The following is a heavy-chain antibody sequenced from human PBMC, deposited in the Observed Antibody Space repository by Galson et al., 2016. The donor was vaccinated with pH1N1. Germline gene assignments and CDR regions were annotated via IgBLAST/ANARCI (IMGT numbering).Heavy chain of an antibody. CDR2: VFHRGTT. CDR1: GGSMRSSDHY. D-gene: IGHD6-13*01. CDR3: ARGVAAASRFDL. J-gene: IGHJ5*02. V-gene: IGHV4-39*02. Sequence: ETLSLTCTVSGGSMRSSDHYWAWIRQPPGKGLEWIGSVFHRGTTYYDLSLKSRVTISIDTSNKRFSLKVTSVSAADAAVYYCARGVAAASRFDLWGQGSLVAVSS.